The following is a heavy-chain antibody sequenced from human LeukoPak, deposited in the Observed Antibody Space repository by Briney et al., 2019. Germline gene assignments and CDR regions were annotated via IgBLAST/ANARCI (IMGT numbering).Heavy chain of an antibody. CDR3: AKRPIVGARSGNLTYY. V-gene: IGHV3-23*01. D-gene: IGHD1-26*01. CDR1: GFTFSSYA. CDR2: ISGSGGST. J-gene: IGHJ4*02. Sequence: PGGSLRLSCAASGFTFSSYAMSWVRQAPGKGLEWVSAISGSGGSTYYADSVKGRFTISRDNSKNTLYLQMNSLRAEDTAVYYCAKRPIVGARSGNLTYYWGQGTLVTVSS.